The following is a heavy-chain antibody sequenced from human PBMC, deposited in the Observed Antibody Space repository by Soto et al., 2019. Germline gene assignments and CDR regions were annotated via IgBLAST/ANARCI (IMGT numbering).Heavy chain of an antibody. D-gene: IGHD3-3*01. Sequence: PGGSLRLSCAGSGFPFSTYEMNWVRQAPGKGLEWIAHITTSGSDMNYAYSVKGRFTISRDNSKGSLFLQMNSLSVEDTAIYYCVRERFFDDMTGQEHWVQGTQVTVSS. CDR3: VRERFFDDMTGQEH. CDR1: GFPFSTYE. J-gene: IGHJ1*01. CDR2: ITTSGSDM. V-gene: IGHV3-48*03.